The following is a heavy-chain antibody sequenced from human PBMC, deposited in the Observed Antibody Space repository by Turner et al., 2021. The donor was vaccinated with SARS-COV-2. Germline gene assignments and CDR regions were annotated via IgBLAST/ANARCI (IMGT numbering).Heavy chain of an antibody. D-gene: IGHD6-13*01. CDR2: IYNSGNT. CDR3: ARSSTSSNRFDY. J-gene: IGHJ4*02. V-gene: IGHV4-31*03. CDR1: GGSISSGGYY. Sequence: QVQLQQSAPGLVKPSQTLSLTCTVSGGSISSGGYYWSWIRQHPGKGLVWIGYIYNSGNTYYTSFLKSRVTISVDSSKNQFSLKLSSVTAADTAVYFCARSSTSSNRFDYWGQGTLVTVSS.